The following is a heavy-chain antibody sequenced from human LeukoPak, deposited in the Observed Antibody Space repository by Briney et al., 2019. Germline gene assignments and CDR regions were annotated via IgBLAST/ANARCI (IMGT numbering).Heavy chain of an antibody. V-gene: IGHV4-4*07. D-gene: IGHD6-19*01. J-gene: IGHJ4*02. CDR3: ARRDISSGWSFDY. Sequence: PSETLSLTCTVSGGSISNYHWSWIRQPAGKGLEWIGQIHTSGSTNYNPPLKSRVTMSIDTTEDQVSLTIRSVTAADTAFYYCARRDISSGWSFDYWGQGILVTVSS. CDR2: IHTSGST. CDR1: GGSISNYH.